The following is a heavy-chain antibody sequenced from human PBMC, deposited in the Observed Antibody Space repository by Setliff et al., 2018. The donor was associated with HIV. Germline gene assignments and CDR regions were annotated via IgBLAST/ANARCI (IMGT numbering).Heavy chain of an antibody. Sequence: SETLSLTCTVSGGAISSYYWSWIRKPAGKGLEWIGRIYTSGGTKYNPSLKSRVTMSVETSKKQFSLKLSSVTADDTAVYFCARRQSYYDILNGRAFDALDIWGQGTKVTVSS. CDR1: GGAISSYY. V-gene: IGHV4-4*07. D-gene: IGHD3-9*01. CDR3: ARRQSYYDILNGRAFDALDI. J-gene: IGHJ3*02. CDR2: IYTSGGT.